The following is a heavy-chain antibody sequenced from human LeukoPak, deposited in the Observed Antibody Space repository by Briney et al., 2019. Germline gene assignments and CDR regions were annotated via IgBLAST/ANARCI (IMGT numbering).Heavy chain of an antibody. CDR2: INHSGST. V-gene: IGHV4-34*01. CDR1: GGSFSGYY. Sequence: SETLSLTCAVYGGSFSGYYWSWIRQPPGKGLEWIGEINHSGSTNYNPSLKSRVTISVDTSKSQFSLKLSSVTAADTAVYYCARGYSSPYYFDYWGQGTLVTVSS. J-gene: IGHJ4*02. D-gene: IGHD6-13*01. CDR3: ARGYSSPYYFDY.